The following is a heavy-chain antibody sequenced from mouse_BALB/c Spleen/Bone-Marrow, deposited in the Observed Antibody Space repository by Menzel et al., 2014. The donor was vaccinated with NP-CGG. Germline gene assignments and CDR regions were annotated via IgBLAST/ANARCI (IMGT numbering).Heavy chain of an antibody. J-gene: IGHJ4*01. V-gene: IGHV5-12*02. CDR2: ISNGGGST. Sequence: DVKLVESGGGLVQPGGSLKLSCATSGFTFSDYYMYWVRQTPEKRLEWVAYISNGGGSTYYPDTVKGRFTISRDNAKNTLYLQMSRLKSEDTAMYHCARPTIYYDYDGYAMDYWGQGTSVTVSS. CDR1: GFTFSDYY. D-gene: IGHD2-4*01. CDR3: ARPTIYYDYDGYAMDY.